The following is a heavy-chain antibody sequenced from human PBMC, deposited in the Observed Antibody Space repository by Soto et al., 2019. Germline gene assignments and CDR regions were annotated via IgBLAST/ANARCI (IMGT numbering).Heavy chain of an antibody. V-gene: IGHV3-15*07. CDR1: GFTFSNAW. D-gene: IGHD3-22*01. Sequence: EVQLVESGGGLVKPGGSLRLSCAASGFTFSNAWINWVGQAPGKGLEWVGRIKSKTDGGTTDYAEPVKGRFAISRDDSNNMEYLQMNSLKIEDTAVYYCTTDSYSTIIIVRFDYWGHGTLVTVSS. CDR3: TTDSYSTIIIVRFDY. CDR2: IKSKTDGGTT. J-gene: IGHJ4*01.